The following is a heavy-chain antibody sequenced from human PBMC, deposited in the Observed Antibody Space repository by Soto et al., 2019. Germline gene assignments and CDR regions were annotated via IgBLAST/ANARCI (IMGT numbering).Heavy chain of an antibody. D-gene: IGHD6-6*01. CDR3: ARERPDGARLDP. CDR2: IYYSGST. CDR1: GGSISSGDYY. Sequence: SETLSLTCTVSGGSISSGDYYWSWIRQPPGKGLEWIGYIYYSGSTFYNPSLKCRVTISVDTSKNQFSLKLSSVPAADTAVYYCARERPDGARLDPWGQGTLVTVSS. J-gene: IGHJ5*02. V-gene: IGHV4-30-4*01.